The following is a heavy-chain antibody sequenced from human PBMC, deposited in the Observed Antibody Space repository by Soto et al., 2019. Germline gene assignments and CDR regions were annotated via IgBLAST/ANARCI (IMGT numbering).Heavy chain of an antibody. CDR2: ISGSGGST. CDR3: AKAGYCTNGVCYGDYYFDY. V-gene: IGHV3-23*01. Sequence: GGALRLSCAASGFTFSSYAMSWVRQAPGKGLEWVSAISGSGGSTYYADSVKGRFTISRDNSKNTLYLQMNSLRAEDTAVYYCAKAGYCTNGVCYGDYYFDYWGQGTLVTVSS. D-gene: IGHD2-8*01. CDR1: GFTFSSYA. J-gene: IGHJ4*02.